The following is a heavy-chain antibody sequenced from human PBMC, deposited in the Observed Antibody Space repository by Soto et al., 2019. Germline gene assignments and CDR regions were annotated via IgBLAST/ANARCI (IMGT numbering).Heavy chain of an antibody. Sequence: PGGSLRLSCVGSGFTFSSYGMHWVRQAPGKGLECVAVISDTGSSHYYAASVEGRFTISRENSKNTLSLHMDRLRVEDTAVYYCAKDRGGVCPDNSCYFGADYWGQGTPVTVSS. CDR3: AKDRGGVCPDNSCYFGADY. CDR2: ISDTGSSH. CDR1: GFTFSSYG. D-gene: IGHD2-2*01. V-gene: IGHV3-30*18. J-gene: IGHJ4*02.